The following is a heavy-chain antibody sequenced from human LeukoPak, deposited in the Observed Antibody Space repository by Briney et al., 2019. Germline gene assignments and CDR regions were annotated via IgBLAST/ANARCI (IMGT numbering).Heavy chain of an antibody. Sequence: GGSLRLSCAGSGFTFSSYGMHWVRQAPGKGLEWVAAISYDGSNKYYADSVRGRLTISRDNSKNTLYLQMNSLRAEDTAVYYCARAGRADGDYHYFEYWGQGTLVTVSS. CDR1: GFTFSSYG. CDR2: ISYDGSNK. CDR3: ARAGRADGDYHYFEY. V-gene: IGHV3-30*19. D-gene: IGHD4-17*01. J-gene: IGHJ4*02.